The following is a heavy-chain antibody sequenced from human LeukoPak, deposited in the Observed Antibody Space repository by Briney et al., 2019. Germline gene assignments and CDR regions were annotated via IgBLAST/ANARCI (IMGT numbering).Heavy chain of an antibody. J-gene: IGHJ3*02. V-gene: IGHV4-59*08. CDR1: GGSISTYY. CDR2: ISDSGST. Sequence: PSETLSLTCSVSGGSISTYYWSWIRQPPGKGLEWIAYISDSGSTRYRPSPRGRLSISMDKSKNMFSLKLNSVTAADTAVYYCARPDSHLSAFDIWGQGTKVTVS. D-gene: IGHD2-15*01. CDR3: ARPDSHLSAFDI.